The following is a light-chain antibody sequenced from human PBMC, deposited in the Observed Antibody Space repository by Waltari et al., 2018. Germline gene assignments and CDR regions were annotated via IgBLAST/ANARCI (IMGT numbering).Light chain of an antibody. CDR1: QGINSY. CDR2: AAS. Sequence: AIRMTQSPSSLSASTGDRVTITCRAGQGINSYLAWYQQKPGKAPKLLIYAASTLQSGVPSRFSGSGSGTDFTLTISCLQSEDFATYYCQQYYSYPQTFGQGTKVEIK. CDR3: QQYYSYPQT. V-gene: IGKV1-8*01. J-gene: IGKJ1*01.